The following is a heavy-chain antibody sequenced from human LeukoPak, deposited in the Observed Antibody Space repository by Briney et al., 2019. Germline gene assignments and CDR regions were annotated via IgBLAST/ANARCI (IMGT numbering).Heavy chain of an antibody. CDR2: INPNSGGT. V-gene: IGHV1-2*02. CDR3: ASLLAAAGSYYFDY. J-gene: IGHJ4*02. Sequence: ASVKVSCKASGYTFTGYYMHWVRQAPGQGLEWMGWINPNSGGTNYAQKFQGRVTMTRDTYISTAYMELSRLRSDDTAVYYCASLLAAAGSYYFDYGGQGTLVTVSS. D-gene: IGHD6-13*01. CDR1: GYTFTGYY.